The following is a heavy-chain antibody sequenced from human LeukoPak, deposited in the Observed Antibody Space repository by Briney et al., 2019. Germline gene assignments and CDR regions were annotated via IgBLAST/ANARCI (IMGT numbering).Heavy chain of an antibody. CDR2: INPNTGGT. J-gene: IGHJ4*02. CDR3: MRDRDVYDSHGPFDY. CDR1: GYTFTNYF. D-gene: IGHD3-22*01. Sequence: PGASVKVSCKTSGYTFTNYFIHWVRQAPGQGLELMGRINPNTGGTNAVEKFQGRVAMTRDTSTSTVYMELYGLKSDDTAVYYCMRDRDVYDSHGPFDYWGQGTLVTVSS. V-gene: IGHV1-2*06.